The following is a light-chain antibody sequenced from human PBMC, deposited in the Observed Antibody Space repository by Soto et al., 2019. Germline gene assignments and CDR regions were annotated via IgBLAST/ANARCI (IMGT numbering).Light chain of an antibody. CDR1: QGVSND. V-gene: IGKV1-27*01. Sequence: DFQMTQSPSSLSASVGDRVTITCRASQGVSNDLAWYQQKPGKVPKLLIYDASTLQSGVPSRFSGSGSGTDFTLTISSLQPEDVATYYCQNYNNAPLIFVGGTKVDTK. CDR3: QNYNNAPLI. CDR2: DAS. J-gene: IGKJ4*01.